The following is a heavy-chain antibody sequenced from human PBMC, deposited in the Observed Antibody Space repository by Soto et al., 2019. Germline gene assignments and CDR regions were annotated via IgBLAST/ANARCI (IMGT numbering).Heavy chain of an antibody. J-gene: IGHJ5*02. V-gene: IGHV4-34*01. Sequence: QVQLQQWGAGLLKPSETLSLTCAVYGGSFSGYYWSWIRQPPGKGLEWIGEINHSGSTNYNPSLKSRVTISVATSKNQFSLKLSSVTAADTAVYYCARGKIFGVVKFYWFDPWGQGTLVTVSS. D-gene: IGHD3-3*01. CDR3: ARGKIFGVVKFYWFDP. CDR1: GGSFSGYY. CDR2: INHSGST.